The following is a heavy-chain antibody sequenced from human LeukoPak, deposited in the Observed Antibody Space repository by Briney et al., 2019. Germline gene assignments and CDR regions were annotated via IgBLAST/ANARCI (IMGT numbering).Heavy chain of an antibody. CDR1: GFTFSSYS. Sequence: KTGGSLRLSCAASGFTFSSYSMNWVRQAPGKGLEWVSSISSSSSYIYYADSVKGRFTISRDNAKNSLYLQMNSLRAEDTAVYYCARGQDFWSGYYTRYFDYWGQGTLVTVSS. V-gene: IGHV3-21*01. D-gene: IGHD3-3*01. J-gene: IGHJ4*02. CDR2: ISSSSSYI. CDR3: ARGQDFWSGYYTRYFDY.